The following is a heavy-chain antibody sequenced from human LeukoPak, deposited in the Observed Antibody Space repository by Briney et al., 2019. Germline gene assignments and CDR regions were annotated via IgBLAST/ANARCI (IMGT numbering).Heavy chain of an antibody. CDR2: INHSGST. CDR3: AREGRWTNAFDI. J-gene: IGHJ3*02. CDR1: GGSFSGYY. D-gene: IGHD4-23*01. Sequence: PSETLSLTCAVYGGSFSGYYWSWIRQPPGKGLEWIGEINHSGSTNYNPSLKSRVTISVDTSKNQFSLKLSSVTAADTAVYYCAREGRWTNAFDIWGQGTMVTVSS. V-gene: IGHV4-34*01.